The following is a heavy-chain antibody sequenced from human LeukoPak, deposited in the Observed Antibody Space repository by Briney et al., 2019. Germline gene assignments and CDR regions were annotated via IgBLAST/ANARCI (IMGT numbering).Heavy chain of an antibody. CDR1: GHTFIGYN. Sequence: ASVKVSCKASGHTFIGYNMHWVRQAPGQGLEWMGIINPNGGSTSYAQKFQGRVTLTRDMSTSTVYMDLSSLTSEDTALYYCARAGISPRSSLDYWGQGTLVTVSS. V-gene: IGHV1-46*01. CDR2: INPNGGST. CDR3: ARAGISPRSSLDY. J-gene: IGHJ4*02. D-gene: IGHD6-13*01.